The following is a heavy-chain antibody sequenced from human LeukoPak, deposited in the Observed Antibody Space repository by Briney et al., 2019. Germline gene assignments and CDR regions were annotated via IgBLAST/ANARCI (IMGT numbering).Heavy chain of an antibody. CDR3: ARSGSYFAFYYYMDV. CDR1: GYTFTGYY. D-gene: IGHD1-26*01. CDR2: INPNSGGT. J-gene: IGHJ6*03. Sequence: ASVKVSRKASGYTFTGYYMHWVRQAPGQGLEWMGWINPNSGGTNYAQKFQGRVTMTRDTSISTAYMELSSLRSEDTAVYYCARSGSYFAFYYYMDVWGKGTTVTVSS. V-gene: IGHV1-2*02.